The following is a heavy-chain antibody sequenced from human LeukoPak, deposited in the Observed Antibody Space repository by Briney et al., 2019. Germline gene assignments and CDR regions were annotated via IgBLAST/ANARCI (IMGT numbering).Heavy chain of an antibody. D-gene: IGHD2-21*01. V-gene: IGHV3-21*01. CDR3: ARDITLFKYSFDY. CDR1: GFAFNTYS. J-gene: IGHJ4*02. CDR2: IFSSSTYI. Sequence: GESLRLSCAASGFAFNTYSMNWVRQAPGKGLEWVSFIFSSSTYIYYTDSVKGRFTISRDTAKNSLYLQMNSLRVEDTAIYYCARDITLFKYSFDYWGQGTLVTVSS.